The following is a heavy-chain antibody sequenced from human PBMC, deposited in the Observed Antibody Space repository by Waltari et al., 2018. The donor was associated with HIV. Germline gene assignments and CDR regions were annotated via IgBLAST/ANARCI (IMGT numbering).Heavy chain of an antibody. V-gene: IGHV3-23*01. J-gene: IGHJ6*02. D-gene: IGHD2-2*03. CDR1: GFTFSSYS. CDR2: VTRSGESR. CDR3: ARPTLGNGLDV. Sequence: EVQLLESGGGLAQPGGSLRLSCAASGFTFSSYSLSWVRQAPGKGLEWVSTVTRSGESRFYAESVKGRFTVSREDSKNTQSLQMNSLRAEDTAVYYCARPTLGNGLDVWGLGTMVTVSS.